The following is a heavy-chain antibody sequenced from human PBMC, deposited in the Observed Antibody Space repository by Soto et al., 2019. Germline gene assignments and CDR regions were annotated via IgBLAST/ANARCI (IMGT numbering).Heavy chain of an antibody. Sequence: ASVKVSCKASGYTFTSYAMHWVRQAPGQRLEWMGWINAGNGNTKYSQKFQGRFVISRDNARNTLYLHMNSLRAEDTAMYYCAKARCTTTDCYVPDYWGRGTLVTVSS. CDR2: INAGNGNT. CDR1: GYTFTSYA. D-gene: IGHD1-26*01. V-gene: IGHV1-3*01. CDR3: AKARCTTTDCYVPDY. J-gene: IGHJ4*02.